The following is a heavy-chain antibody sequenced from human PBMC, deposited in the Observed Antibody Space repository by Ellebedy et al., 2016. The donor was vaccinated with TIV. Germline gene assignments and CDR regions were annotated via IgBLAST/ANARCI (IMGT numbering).Heavy chain of an antibody. J-gene: IGHJ6*04. CDR3: ATSTRGFIVVVPAAPLGIMDV. CDR1: GYTFTGYY. D-gene: IGHD2-2*01. CDR2: INPNSGGT. V-gene: IGHV1-2*02. Sequence: ASVKVSCXASGYTFTGYYMHWVRQAPGQGLEWMGWINPNSGGTNYAQKFQGRVTMTRDTSISTAYMELSRLRSDDTAVYYCATSTRGFIVVVPAAPLGIMDVWGKGTTVTVSS.